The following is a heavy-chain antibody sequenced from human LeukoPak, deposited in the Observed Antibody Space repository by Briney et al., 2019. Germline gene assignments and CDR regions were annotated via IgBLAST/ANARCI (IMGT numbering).Heavy chain of an antibody. CDR1: GFTFDDYT. CDR3: AKDEGMDYYYYMDV. V-gene: IGHV3-43*01. Sequence: PGGSLRLSCAASGFTFDDYTMHWVRQAPGKGLEWVSLISWDGGSTYYADSVKGRFTISRDNSKNSLYLQMNSLRTEDTALYYCAKDEGMDYYYYMDVWGKGTTVTVSS. J-gene: IGHJ6*03. D-gene: IGHD2-8*01. CDR2: ISWDGGST.